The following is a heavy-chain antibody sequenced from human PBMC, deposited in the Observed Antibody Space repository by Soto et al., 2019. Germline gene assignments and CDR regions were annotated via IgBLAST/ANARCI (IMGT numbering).Heavy chain of an antibody. CDR1: GFTFSGYG. V-gene: IGHV3-30*18. CDR3: AKVLAGWSGGSIDH. D-gene: IGHD3-3*01. Sequence: PGGALRLSSAASGFTFSGYGMHWVRRAPGKGLEWVAGISYDGREKNYAEAVKGRFTISRDNSKNTLFLQLDNLRTDDTAIYYCAKVLAGWSGGSIDHWVLGTLVTVSS. CDR2: ISYDGREK. J-gene: IGHJ1*01.